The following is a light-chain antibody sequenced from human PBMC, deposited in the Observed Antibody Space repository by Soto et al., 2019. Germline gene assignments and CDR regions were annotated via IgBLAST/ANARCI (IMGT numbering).Light chain of an antibody. CDR3: QQYHNWPA. CDR2: GAA. J-gene: IGKJ1*01. CDR1: QSVFSS. Sequence: EIVMTQSPDTLSVSPGERATLSCRASQSVFSSLAWYQQKPGQAPRLLIYGAATRATGIPARFSGSGSGTEFTRTISSLQSEDFAVYYCQQYHNWPAFGQGTKVEIK. V-gene: IGKV3-15*01.